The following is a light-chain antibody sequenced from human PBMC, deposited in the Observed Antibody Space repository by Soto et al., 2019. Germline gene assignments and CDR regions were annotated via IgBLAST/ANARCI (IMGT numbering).Light chain of an antibody. CDR1: QLVSSSY. CDR3: QQYGSTPLT. CDR2: DAS. Sequence: EIVLTQSPGTLSLSPGERVTLSCRASQLVSSSYLAWYQHNPGQAPRLLIYDASSRATGIPDRFSGSGSGTDFTLSISRLEPEEFAVYYCQQYGSTPLTFGGGTKVEIK. V-gene: IGKV3-20*01. J-gene: IGKJ4*01.